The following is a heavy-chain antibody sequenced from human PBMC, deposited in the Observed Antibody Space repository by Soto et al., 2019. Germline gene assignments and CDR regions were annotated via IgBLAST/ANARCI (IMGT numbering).Heavy chain of an antibody. J-gene: IGHJ6*02. CDR3: ARDLSYYYYGMDV. Sequence: GGSLRLSCAASGFTFSSYGMHWVRQAPGKGLEWVAVIWYDGSNKYYADSVKGRFTISRDNSKNTLYLQMNSLRAEDTAVYYCARDLSYYYYGMDVWGQGTTVTVSS. V-gene: IGHV3-33*01. CDR2: IWYDGSNK. CDR1: GFTFSSYG.